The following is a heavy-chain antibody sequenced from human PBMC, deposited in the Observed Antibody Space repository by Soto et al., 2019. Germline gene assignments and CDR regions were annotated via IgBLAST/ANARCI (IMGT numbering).Heavy chain of an antibody. CDR2: IYPGDSET. J-gene: IGHJ4*02. CDR3: ARLGFPGAIYFDS. CDR1: GYNFTAFW. Sequence: GESLKISCKGSGYNFTAFWIGWVRQVPGKGLEWMGIIYPGDSETKYSPDFEGQVTISADRSTNTAYLQWRSLRASDTAMYYCARLGFPGAIYFDSWGLGTLVTVS. V-gene: IGHV5-51*01.